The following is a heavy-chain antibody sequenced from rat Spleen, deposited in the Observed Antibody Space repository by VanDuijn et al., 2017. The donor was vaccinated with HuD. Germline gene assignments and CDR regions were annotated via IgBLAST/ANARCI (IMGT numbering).Heavy chain of an antibody. CDR1: GFSFNNHG. CDR3: ATDRTTVVGWYFDF. V-gene: IGHV5-19*01. J-gene: IGHJ1*01. D-gene: IGHD1-1*01. CDR2: ISPSGGST. Sequence: EVQLVESGGGLVQPGRSLKLSCAASGFSFNNHGIHWIRQAPTKGLEWVASISPSGGSTYYRDSVKGRFAISRDNAKSTLNLQMDSLRSEDTATYYCATDRTTVVGWYFDFWGPGTMVTVSS.